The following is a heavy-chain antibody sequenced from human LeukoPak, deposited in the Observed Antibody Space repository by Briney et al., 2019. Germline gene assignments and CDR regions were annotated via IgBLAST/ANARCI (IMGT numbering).Heavy chain of an antibody. CDR2: IKQDGSEK. V-gene: IGHV3-7*01. Sequence: GGSLRLSCAASGFTFSSYWMSWVRQAPGKGLEWVANIKQDGSEKYYVDSVKGRFTISRDNAKNSLYLQMNSLRAEDTAVYYCAREIGGAVAVTSPSYYYGMDVWGQGTTVTVSS. J-gene: IGHJ6*02. CDR1: GFTFSSYW. D-gene: IGHD2-21*02. CDR3: AREIGGAVAVTSPSYYYGMDV.